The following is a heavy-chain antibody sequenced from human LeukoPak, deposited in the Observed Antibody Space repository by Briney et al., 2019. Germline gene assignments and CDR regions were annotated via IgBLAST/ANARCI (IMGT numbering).Heavy chain of an antibody. V-gene: IGHV3-23*01. CDR2: ICGSCGST. J-gene: IGHJ3*01. CDR3: AKGRWEVNFSFALDV. CDR1: RFNCSSYA. D-gene: IGHD1-26*01. Sequence: QTGGSLRLSCAPSRFNCSSYAMRRVRQAPGKGPEWVSGICGSCGSTYYADSVKGRFTISRDNSKNTLYLQMNSLRAEDTAVYYCAKGRWEVNFSFALDVWGQGTLVTVSS.